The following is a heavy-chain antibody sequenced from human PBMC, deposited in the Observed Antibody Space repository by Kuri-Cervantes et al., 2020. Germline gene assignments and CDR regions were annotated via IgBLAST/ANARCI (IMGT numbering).Heavy chain of an antibody. Sequence: GGSLRLSCAASGFTFSSYGMHWVRQAPGKGLEWVAVIWYDGSNKYYADSVKGRLTISRDNSKNTLYLQMNSLRAEDTAVYNCARDTSVGRNWFDPWGQGTLVTVSS. CDR1: GFTFSSYG. D-gene: IGHD1-26*01. CDR3: ARDTSVGRNWFDP. CDR2: IWYDGSNK. V-gene: IGHV3-33*01. J-gene: IGHJ5*02.